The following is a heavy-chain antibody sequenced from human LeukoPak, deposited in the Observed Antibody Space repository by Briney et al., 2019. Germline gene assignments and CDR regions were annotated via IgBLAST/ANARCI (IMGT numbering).Heavy chain of an antibody. Sequence: GGSLRLSCSASGFTFNNYAMSRVRQAPGMGLEWFSTISGSGGSTYYADSVKGRFTISRDNSKNTLSLQMNSLRAEDTAVYYCAKATYYDFWSGYYYFDYWGQGTLVTVSS. CDR3: AKATYYDFWSGYYYFDY. J-gene: IGHJ4*02. V-gene: IGHV3-23*01. CDR1: GFTFNNYA. CDR2: ISGSGGST. D-gene: IGHD3-3*01.